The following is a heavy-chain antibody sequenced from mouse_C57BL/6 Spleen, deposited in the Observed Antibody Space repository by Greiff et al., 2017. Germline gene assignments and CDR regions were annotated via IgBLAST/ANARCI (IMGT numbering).Heavy chain of an antibody. D-gene: IGHD2-1*01. CDR1: GYTFTEYT. V-gene: IGHV1-62-2*01. J-gene: IGHJ1*03. CDR3: ARHEEGGNYVYWYFDV. Sequence: QVQLQQSGAELVKPGASVKLSCKASGYTFTEYTIHWVKQRSGQGLEWIGWFYPGSGSIKYNEKFKDKATLTADKSSSTVYMELSRLTSEASAVYFCARHEEGGNYVYWYFDVWGTGTTVTVSS. CDR2: FYPGSGSI.